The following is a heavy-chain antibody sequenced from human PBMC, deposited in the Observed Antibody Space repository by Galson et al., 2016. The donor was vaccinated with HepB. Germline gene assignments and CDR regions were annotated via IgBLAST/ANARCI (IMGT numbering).Heavy chain of an antibody. CDR1: GGSFRDSF. J-gene: IGHJ3*02. CDR2: INYSGSP. CDR3: ARGPRILFYVGAFHI. Sequence: SETLSLTCVVTGGSFRDSFWTWIRQSPEKGLEWIGEINYSGSPNYSPSLKSRATISIDTSKNQFSLKLSSVTAADTAVYYCARGPRILFYVGAFHIWGQGSRVIVSS. D-gene: IGHD2-21*01. V-gene: IGHV4-34*01.